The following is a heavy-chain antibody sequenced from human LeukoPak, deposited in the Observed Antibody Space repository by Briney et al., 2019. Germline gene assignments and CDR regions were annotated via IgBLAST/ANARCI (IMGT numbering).Heavy chain of an antibody. CDR2: ISSSSSTI. CDR1: GFTFSSYS. Sequence: PGGSLRLSCAASGFTFSSYSMTWVRQAPGKGLEWVSYISSSSSTIYYADSVEGRFTISRDNAKNSLYLQMNSLRDEDTAVYYCARTYYYDSSGYFSMWDYWGQGTLVTVSS. CDR3: ARTYYYDSSGYFSMWDY. J-gene: IGHJ4*02. V-gene: IGHV3-48*02. D-gene: IGHD3-22*01.